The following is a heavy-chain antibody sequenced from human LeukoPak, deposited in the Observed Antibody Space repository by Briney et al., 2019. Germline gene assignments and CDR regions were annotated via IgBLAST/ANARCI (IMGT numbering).Heavy chain of an antibody. J-gene: IGHJ4*02. CDR2: MNPNSGNT. V-gene: IGHV1-8*01. D-gene: IGHD6-19*01. CDR1: GYTFTSYN. Sequence: GASVMLSCKASGYTFTSYNISWVRQATGQGLEWMGWMNPNSGNTGYAQKFQGRVTMTRNTSISTAYMELSSLRSEDTAVYYCARRRGSGWYYFDYWGQGTLVTVSS. CDR3: ARRRGSGWYYFDY.